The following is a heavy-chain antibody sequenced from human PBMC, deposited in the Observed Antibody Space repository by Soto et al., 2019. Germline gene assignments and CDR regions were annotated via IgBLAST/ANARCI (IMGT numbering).Heavy chain of an antibody. CDR3: ARDGYYNVDD. D-gene: IGHD3-9*01. Sequence: GGSLRLSCAASGFTFNTHGMHWVRQAPGKGLEWISYISARSNDIQYTESVKGRFTISRDNAENSLYLQMNSLRAEDTALYYCARDGYYNVDDWGQGTLVTVSS. CDR1: GFTFNTHG. CDR2: ISARSNDI. J-gene: IGHJ4*02. V-gene: IGHV3-21*05.